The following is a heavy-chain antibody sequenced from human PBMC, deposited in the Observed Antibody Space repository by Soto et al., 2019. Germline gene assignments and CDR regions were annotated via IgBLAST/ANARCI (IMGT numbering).Heavy chain of an antibody. CDR1: GFGVSNNY. Sequence: GGSLRLSCAASGFGVSNNYMSWVRQAPGKGLEWVSAINSGGNTYYADSVKGRFTVSRDKSKNHFSLKLSSVTAADTAVYYCARVSGSYYYGMDVWGQGTTVTVSS. V-gene: IGHV3-66*01. CDR3: ARVSGSYYYGMDV. CDR2: INSGGNT. D-gene: IGHD1-26*01. J-gene: IGHJ6*02.